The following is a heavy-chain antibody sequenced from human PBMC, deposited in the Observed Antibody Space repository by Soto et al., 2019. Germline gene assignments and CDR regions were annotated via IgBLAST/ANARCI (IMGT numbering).Heavy chain of an antibody. CDR1: GFTFSSYS. CDR3: ARDQCSGGSCYPGWFDP. V-gene: IGHV3-21*01. D-gene: IGHD2-15*01. Sequence: EVQLVESGGGLVKPGGSLRLSCAASGFTFSSYSMNWVRQAPGKGLEWVSSINSGSSYMYYADSVKGRFTISRDNAKNSLYLPMTSLRAEDTAVYYCARDQCSGGSCYPGWFDPWGQGTLVTVSS. J-gene: IGHJ5*02. CDR2: INSGSSYM.